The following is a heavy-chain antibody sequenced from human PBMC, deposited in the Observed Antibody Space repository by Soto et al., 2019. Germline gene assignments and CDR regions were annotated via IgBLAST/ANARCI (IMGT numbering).Heavy chain of an antibody. V-gene: IGHV4-59*01. D-gene: IGHD3-16*01. CDR2: INYSGTT. Sequence: PSETLSLTCTVSVGSIRGYYWTWIRQPPGKGLEWIGYINYSGTTKYNPSLNSRVTISADTSQNQISLRLTSVTAADTALYYCAREVASYGSTYFDYWGQGTLVTVSS. CDR1: VGSIRGYY. CDR3: AREVASYGSTYFDY. J-gene: IGHJ4*02.